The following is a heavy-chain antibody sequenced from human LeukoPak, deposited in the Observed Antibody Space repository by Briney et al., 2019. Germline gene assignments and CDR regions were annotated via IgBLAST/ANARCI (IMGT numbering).Heavy chain of an antibody. CDR2: ISYDGSNK. V-gene: IGHV3-30-3*01. J-gene: IGHJ4*02. Sequence: GGSLRLSCAASGFTFSSYAMSWVRQAPGKGLEWVAVISYDGSNKYYADSVKGRFTISRDNSKNTLYLQMNSLRAEDTAVYYCARPYDFWSGYQGPFDYWGQGTLVTVSS. CDR3: ARPYDFWSGYQGPFDY. D-gene: IGHD3-3*01. CDR1: GFTFSSYA.